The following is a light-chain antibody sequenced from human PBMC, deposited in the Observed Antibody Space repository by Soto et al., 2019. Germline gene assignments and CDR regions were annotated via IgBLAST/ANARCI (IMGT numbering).Light chain of an antibody. CDR2: DAS. Sequence: AIHMTQSPSSFSASTGDTITITCRASQAISTYLAWYQQKPGKAPKVLIFDASTLQSGVPSRFSGSGSGTDLTLTISCLQSEDFASYYCQQYYYYPLTFGGGTKVEIK. V-gene: IGKV1-8*01. J-gene: IGKJ4*01. CDR1: QAISTY. CDR3: QQYYYYPLT.